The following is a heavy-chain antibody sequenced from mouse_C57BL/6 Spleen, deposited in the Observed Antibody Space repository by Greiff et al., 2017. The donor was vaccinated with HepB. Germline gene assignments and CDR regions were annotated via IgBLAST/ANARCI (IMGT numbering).Heavy chain of an antibody. J-gene: IGHJ1*03. CDR3: ARGDYGSDWYFDV. D-gene: IGHD1-1*01. CDR1: GFTFSDYG. V-gene: IGHV5-17*01. Sequence: VQLKESGGGLVKPGGSLKLSCAASGFTFSDYGMHWVRQAPEKGLEWVAYISSGSSTIYYADTVKGRFTISRDNAKNTLFLQMTSLRSEDTAMYYCARGDYGSDWYFDVGGTGTTVTVSS. CDR2: ISSGSSTI.